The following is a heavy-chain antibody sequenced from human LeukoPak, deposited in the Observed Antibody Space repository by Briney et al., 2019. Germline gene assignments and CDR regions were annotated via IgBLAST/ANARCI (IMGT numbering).Heavy chain of an antibody. Sequence: GSLRLSCAASGFTCSSYAMSCVRQARGKGLEWVSAISDSGGSTYYADSVKGRFTISRDNSKNTLYLQMNSLRAEDTAVYYCAKDDYGSGSYYVDYWGQGTLDTVSS. V-gene: IGHV3-23*01. CDR3: AKDDYGSGSYYVDY. CDR1: GFTCSSYA. J-gene: IGHJ4*02. CDR2: ISDSGGST. D-gene: IGHD3-10*01.